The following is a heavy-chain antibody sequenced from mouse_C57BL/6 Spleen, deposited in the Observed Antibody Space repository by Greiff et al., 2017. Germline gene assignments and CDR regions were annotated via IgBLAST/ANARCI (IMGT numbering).Heavy chain of an antibody. D-gene: IGHD4-1*01. CDR3: AINGNWAEVPSFDY. CDR2: IWSGGST. V-gene: IGHV2-5*01. CDR1: GFTLTSYG. J-gene: IGHJ2*01. Sequence: QVQLQQSGPGLVQPSQSLSITCTVSGFTLTSYGVHWVRQSPGKGLEWLGVIWSGGSTDYNAAFMSRLGITKDNSTSLVFFKMNTLQADDTAIYYCAINGNWAEVPSFDYWGQGTTLTVSS.